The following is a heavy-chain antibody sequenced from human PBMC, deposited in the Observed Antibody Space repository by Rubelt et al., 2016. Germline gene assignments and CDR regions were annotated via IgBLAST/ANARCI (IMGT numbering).Heavy chain of an antibody. D-gene: IGHD1-26*01. J-gene: IGHJ4*02. CDR1: GYTFTRFT. CDR3: ARDQGAGVPSAFDC. CDR2: INAGSGNT. V-gene: IGHV1-3*01. Sequence: QVQVVQSGAEVKKPGASVKVSCKASGYTFTRFTIHWVRQAPGQRLEWMGWINAGSGNTKYSQNFQGRVTITRDTSATTAYLDLSSLRAEDTAMYFCARDQGAGVPSAFDCWGQGTLVTVSS.